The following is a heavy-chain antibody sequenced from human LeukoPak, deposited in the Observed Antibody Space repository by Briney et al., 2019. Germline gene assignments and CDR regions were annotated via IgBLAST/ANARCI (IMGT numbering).Heavy chain of an antibody. CDR3: ARDRYYDSSGYYRFDY. CDR1: GGSISSYY. D-gene: IGHD3-22*01. Sequence: PSETLSLTCTVSGGSISSYYWSWIRQPPGKGLEWIGYIYYSGSTNYNPSLKGRVTISVDTSKNQFSLKLSSVTAADTAVYYCARDRYYDSSGYYRFDYWGQGTLVTVSS. V-gene: IGHV4-59*01. CDR2: IYYSGST. J-gene: IGHJ4*02.